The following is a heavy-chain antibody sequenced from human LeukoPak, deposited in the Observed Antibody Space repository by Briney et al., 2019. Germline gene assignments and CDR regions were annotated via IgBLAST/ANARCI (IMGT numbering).Heavy chain of an antibody. D-gene: IGHD3-22*01. J-gene: IGHJ4*02. CDR3: ARLYYYDSSGYYEGYFDY. V-gene: IGHV4-39*07. Sequence: PSETLSLTCTVSGGSITSSSYWGWIRQPPGKGLEWIGTIYYSGSTYYNPSLKSRVTISVDTSKNQFSLKLSSVTAADTAVYYCARLYYYDSSGYYEGYFDYWGQGTLVTVSS. CDR1: GGSITSSSY. CDR2: IYYSGST.